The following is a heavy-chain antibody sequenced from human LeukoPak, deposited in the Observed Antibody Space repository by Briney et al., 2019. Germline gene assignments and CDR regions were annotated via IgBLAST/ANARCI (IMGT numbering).Heavy chain of an antibody. J-gene: IGHJ4*02. CDR3: ARGGVFFDY. Sequence: PSETLSLTCTVSGGSISSYYWSWIRQPPGKGLEWIGYIYHSGSTYYNPSLKSRVTISVDRSKNQFSLKLSSVTAADTAVYYCARGGVFFDYWGQGTLVTVSS. CDR1: GGSISSYY. V-gene: IGHV4-59*12. CDR2: IYHSGST. D-gene: IGHD6-13*01.